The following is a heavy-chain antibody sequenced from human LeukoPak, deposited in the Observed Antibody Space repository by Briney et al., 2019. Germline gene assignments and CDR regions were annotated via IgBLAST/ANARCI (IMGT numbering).Heavy chain of an antibody. Sequence: GGSLRLSCAASGFTFSSYEMSWVRQAPGKGLEWVSYISSSGSTIHYADSVKGRFTIPRDNAKNSLYLQMNSLRAEDTAVYYCARDVDYDSSGYYATDAFDIWGQGTMVTVSS. CDR1: GFTFSSYE. D-gene: IGHD3-22*01. CDR2: ISSSGSTI. CDR3: ARDVDYDSSGYYATDAFDI. V-gene: IGHV3-48*03. J-gene: IGHJ3*02.